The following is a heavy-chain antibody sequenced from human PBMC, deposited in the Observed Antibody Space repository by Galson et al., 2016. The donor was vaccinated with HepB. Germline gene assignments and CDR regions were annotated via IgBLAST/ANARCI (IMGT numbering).Heavy chain of an antibody. D-gene: IGHD2-21*02. Sequence: SLRLSCAASGFPLSSYVMSWVRQAPGKGLEWVAGISGSGASTYYGDSMKGRFTISRDNSMNTVYLQINGLRGDDTAVYYCAKDRTAAIPTGRFDYWGQGTLVTASS. CDR1: GFPLSSYV. CDR3: AKDRTAAIPTGRFDY. V-gene: IGHV3-23*01. J-gene: IGHJ4*02. CDR2: ISGSGAST.